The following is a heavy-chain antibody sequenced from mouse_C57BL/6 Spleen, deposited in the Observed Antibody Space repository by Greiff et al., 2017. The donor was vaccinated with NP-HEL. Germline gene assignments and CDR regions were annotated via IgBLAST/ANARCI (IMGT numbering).Heavy chain of an antibody. CDR3: ARNYGSSYSWYFDV. CDR2: LNPGSGGT. V-gene: IGHV1-54*01. J-gene: IGHJ1*03. D-gene: IGHD1-1*01. CDR1: GYAFTNYL. Sequence: QVQLQESGAELVRPGTSVKVSCKASGYAFTNYLIEWVKQRPGQGLEWIGVLNPGSGGTNYNEKFKGKATLTADKSSSTAYIQLSSLTSEDSAVYFCARNYGSSYSWYFDVWGTGATVTVSS.